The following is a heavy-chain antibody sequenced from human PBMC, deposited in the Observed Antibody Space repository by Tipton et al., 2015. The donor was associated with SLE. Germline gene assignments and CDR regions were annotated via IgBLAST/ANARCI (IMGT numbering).Heavy chain of an antibody. CDR1: GDSINGRY. J-gene: IGHJ5*02. CDR2: VYHTGAS. Sequence: TLSLTCTVSGDSINGRYWSWIRQPPGKGLEYIGYVYHTGASLYNPSLKNRVSISVDTSRNQFSLTLSSVTVADTAMYYCAKFGAFYDSSGHNYFDPWGQGTLVTVSS. V-gene: IGHV4-59*11. D-gene: IGHD3-22*01. CDR3: AKFGAFYDSSGHNYFDP.